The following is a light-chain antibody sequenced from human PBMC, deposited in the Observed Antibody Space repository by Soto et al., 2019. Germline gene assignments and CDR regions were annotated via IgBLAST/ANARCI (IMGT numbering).Light chain of an antibody. CDR1: QSVSSY. CDR2: DAS. CDR3: QQRSNWTPSFT. V-gene: IGKV3-11*01. J-gene: IGKJ3*01. Sequence: EMVLTQSPATLSLSPGERATLSCRASQSVSSYLAWYQQKPGQAPRLLIYDASNRATGIPARFSGIGSGTDFALTISSREPDDCAVYYCQQRSNWTPSFTFGPGTKVDIK.